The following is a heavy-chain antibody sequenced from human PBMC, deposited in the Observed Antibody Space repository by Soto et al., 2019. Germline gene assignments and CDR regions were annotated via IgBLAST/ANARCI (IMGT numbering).Heavy chain of an antibody. CDR3: AKDLRYCGGDCYSDYYYYGMDV. J-gene: IGHJ6*02. CDR2: ISYDGSNK. D-gene: IGHD2-21*02. CDR1: GFTFSSYG. Sequence: LRLSCAASGFTFSSYGMHWVRQAPGKGLEWVAVISYDGSNKYYADSVKGRFTISRDNSKNTLYLQMNSLRAEDTAVYYCAKDLRYCGGDCYSDYYYYGMDVWGQGTTVTVSS. V-gene: IGHV3-30*18.